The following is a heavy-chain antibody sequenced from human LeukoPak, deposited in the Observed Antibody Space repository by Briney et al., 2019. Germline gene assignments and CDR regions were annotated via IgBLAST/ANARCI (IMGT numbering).Heavy chain of an antibody. D-gene: IGHD6-6*01. CDR3: AKDNTYSSSSGGAFDI. CDR1: GFTFDDYA. CDR2: ISWNSGSI. Sequence: GGSLRLSCAASGFTFDDYAMHWVRQAPGKGLEWVSGISWNSGSIGYADSVKGRFTISRDNAKNSLYLQMNSLRAEDMALYYCAKDNTYSSSSGGAFDIWGQGTMVTVSS. V-gene: IGHV3-9*03. J-gene: IGHJ3*02.